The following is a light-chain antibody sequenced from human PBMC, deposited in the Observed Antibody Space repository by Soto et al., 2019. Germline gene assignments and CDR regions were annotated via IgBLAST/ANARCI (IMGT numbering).Light chain of an antibody. CDR3: QQSYSTPPGT. CDR1: QSISSY. CDR2: AAS. V-gene: IGKV1-39*01. Sequence: DIQMTQSPSSLSASAGDRVTITCRASQSISSYLNWYQQKPGKAPKLLIYAASSLQSGVPSRFSGSGSGTDFTLTISSLQPEDFATYYCQQSYSTPPGTFGGGTKVDIK. J-gene: IGKJ4*01.